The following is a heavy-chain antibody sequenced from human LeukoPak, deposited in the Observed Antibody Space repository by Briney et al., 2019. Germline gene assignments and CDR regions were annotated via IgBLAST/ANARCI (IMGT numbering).Heavy chain of an antibody. J-gene: IGHJ4*02. D-gene: IGHD6-13*01. CDR2: ISASGAST. CDR1: GFTVSSNS. Sequence: PGGSLRLSCTVSGFTVSSNSMSWVRQAPGKGLEWVSSISASGASTYYADSVKGRFTISRDNSKDTLYLQMNSLRAEDTAIYYCAKDSLPGIAAAGTVYWGQGTLVTVSS. CDR3: AKDSLPGIAAAGTVY. V-gene: IGHV3-23*01.